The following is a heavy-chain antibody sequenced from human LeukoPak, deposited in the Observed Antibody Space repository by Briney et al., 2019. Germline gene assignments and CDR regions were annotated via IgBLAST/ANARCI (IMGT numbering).Heavy chain of an antibody. D-gene: IGHD1-26*01. J-gene: IGHJ3*02. CDR2: INTDGSTT. CDR1: GFTFSSYW. Sequence: PGGSLRLSCAASGFTFSSYWMHWVRQVSGKGLVWVSGINTDGSTTSYADSVKGRFTISRDNAKNTLYLQMNSLRAEDTAVYYCASGGWSSDAFDIWGQGTMVTVSS. CDR3: ASGGWSSDAFDI. V-gene: IGHV3-74*01.